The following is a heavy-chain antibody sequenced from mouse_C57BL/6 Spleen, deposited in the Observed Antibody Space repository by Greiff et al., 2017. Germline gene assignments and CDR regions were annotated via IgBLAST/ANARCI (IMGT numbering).Heavy chain of an antibody. J-gene: IGHJ4*01. V-gene: IGHV1-80*01. CDR1: GYAFSSYW. D-gene: IGHD2-12*01. CDR2: IYPGDGDT. CDR3: ASDKYDRDYAMDY. Sequence: VQLQQSGAELVKPGASVKISCKASGYAFSSYWMNWVKQRPGKGLEWIGQIYPGDGDTNYNGKFKGKATLTADTSSSTAYMQLSSLTSEDSAVYFCASDKYDRDYAMDYWGQGTSVTVSS.